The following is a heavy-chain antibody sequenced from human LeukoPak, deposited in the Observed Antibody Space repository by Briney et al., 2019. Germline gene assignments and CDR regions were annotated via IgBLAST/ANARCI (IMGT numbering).Heavy chain of an antibody. CDR1: GGSFSGYY. Sequence: SETLSLTCAVYGGSFSGYYWSWIRQPPGKGLEWIGEINHSGSTNYNPSLKSRVTISVDTSKNQFSLKLSSVTAADTAVYYCARRPSYYYDSSGYYYGFDYWGQGTLVTVSS. CDR3: ARRPSYYYDSSGYYYGFDY. CDR2: INHSGST. V-gene: IGHV4-34*01. D-gene: IGHD3-22*01. J-gene: IGHJ4*02.